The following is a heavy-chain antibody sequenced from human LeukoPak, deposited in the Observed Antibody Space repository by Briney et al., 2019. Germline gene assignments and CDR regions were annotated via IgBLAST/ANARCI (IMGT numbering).Heavy chain of an antibody. CDR3: AREVEYYYGSGSYPDY. CDR2: IYYSGST. J-gene: IGHJ4*02. D-gene: IGHD3-10*01. CDR1: GGSISSYY. Sequence: PSETLSLTCTVSGGSISSYYWSWIRQPPGKGLEWIGCIYYSGSTNYNPSLKSRVTISVDTSKNQFSLKLSSVTAADTAVYYCAREVEYYYGSGSYPDYWGQGTLVTVSS. V-gene: IGHV4-59*01.